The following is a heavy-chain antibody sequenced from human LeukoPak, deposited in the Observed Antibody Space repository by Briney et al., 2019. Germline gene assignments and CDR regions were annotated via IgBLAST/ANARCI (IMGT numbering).Heavy chain of an antibody. CDR1: GGSISSNNW. CDR2: IYHDGST. J-gene: IGHJ3*02. Sequence: SETLSLTCAVSGGSISSNNWWIWVRQSPEKGLEWIGEIYHDGSTNYNPSLKSRVAISMDKSKNQLSLKLNFVTAADTAVYYCARGNPAGSDAFDIWGQGTMVTVSS. D-gene: IGHD3-10*01. CDR3: ARGNPAGSDAFDI. V-gene: IGHV4-4*02.